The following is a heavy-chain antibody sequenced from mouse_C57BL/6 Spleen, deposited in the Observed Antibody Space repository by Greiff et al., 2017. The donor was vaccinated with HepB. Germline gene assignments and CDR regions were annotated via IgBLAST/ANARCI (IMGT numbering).Heavy chain of an antibody. J-gene: IGHJ2*01. Sequence: QVQLQQPGAELVMPGASVKLSCKASGYTFTSYWMHWVKQRPGQGLEWIGEIDPSDSYTNYNQKFKGKSTLTVDKSSSTAYMQRSSLTSEDSAVYYCARRGLYYSNLDYWGQGTTLTVSS. CDR3: ARRGLYYSNLDY. CDR2: IDPSDSYT. V-gene: IGHV1-69*01. CDR1: GYTFTSYW. D-gene: IGHD2-5*01.